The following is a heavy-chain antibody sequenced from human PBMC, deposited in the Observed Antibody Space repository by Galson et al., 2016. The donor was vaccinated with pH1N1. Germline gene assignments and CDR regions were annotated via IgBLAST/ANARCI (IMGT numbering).Heavy chain of an antibody. V-gene: IGHV3-48*03. CDR1: GFRFETYE. CDR3: VRETRDDYNYGNFDS. J-gene: IGHJ4*02. D-gene: IGHD5-24*01. CDR2: IDSSGSTT. Sequence: SLRLSCAASGFRFETYEMHWVRQAPGKGLEWISYIDSSGSTTNNADSVRGRFTISRDNAKDSLYLQMDSLRAEDTAIYYCVRETRDDYNYGNFDSWDQGVLVTVSS.